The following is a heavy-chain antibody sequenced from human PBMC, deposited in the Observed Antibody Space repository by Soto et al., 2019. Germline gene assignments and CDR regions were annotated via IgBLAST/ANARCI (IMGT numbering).Heavy chain of an antibody. CDR3: ANDCSGASCGFDI. Sequence: QVQLVQSGTEVKKPGASVKVSGKAPGYTFGKYGISWVRQAPGQGLERVGWISVYHGNTVHAQNFQGRVNMTTDTSSSTAYMELGSLKSDDTAIYYCANDCSGASCGFDIWGQGTLVTASS. D-gene: IGHD2-15*01. J-gene: IGHJ4*02. CDR1: GYTFGKYG. V-gene: IGHV1-18*01. CDR2: ISVYHGNT.